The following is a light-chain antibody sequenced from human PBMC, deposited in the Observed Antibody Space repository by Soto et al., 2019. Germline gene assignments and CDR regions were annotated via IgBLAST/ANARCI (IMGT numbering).Light chain of an antibody. Sequence: EVVLTQSPGTLSLSPGERVTLSCRASQSIINNYLAWYQQRPGQAPRLLIYGSSDRATGIPGRFSSSGSGTDFTLTISRLEPEDFAVYYCHQYGSTPPYTFGQGTKVEI. CDR2: GSS. J-gene: IGKJ2*01. CDR3: HQYGSTPPYT. CDR1: QSIINNY. V-gene: IGKV3-20*01.